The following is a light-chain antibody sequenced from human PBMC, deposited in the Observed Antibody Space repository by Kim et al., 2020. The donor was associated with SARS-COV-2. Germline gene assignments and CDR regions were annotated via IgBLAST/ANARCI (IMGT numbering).Light chain of an antibody. V-gene: IGLV2-8*01. Sequence: GQSVTIPCTGTVSVLGAYNYVAWYQQHPGNAPKLRIYQVNERPSGVPDRFSGSKSGNTASLTVSGLQADDEADYYCCAYAGSNNWVFGGGTQLTVL. J-gene: IGLJ3*02. CDR2: QVN. CDR3: CAYAGSNNWV. CDR1: VSVLGAYNY.